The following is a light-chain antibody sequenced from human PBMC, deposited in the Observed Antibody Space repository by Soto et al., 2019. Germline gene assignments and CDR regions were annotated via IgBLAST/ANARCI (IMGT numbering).Light chain of an antibody. CDR3: QQYGSSPLT. CDR2: GAS. V-gene: IGKV3-20*01. Sequence: EIVLTQSPATLSLSPGERATLSCRASQSVSSSYLAWYQHKPGQAPRLLIYGASSRATGIPDRFSGSGSGTDFTLTISRLEPEDFAVYYCQQYGSSPLTFGGGTKVDIK. J-gene: IGKJ4*01. CDR1: QSVSSSY.